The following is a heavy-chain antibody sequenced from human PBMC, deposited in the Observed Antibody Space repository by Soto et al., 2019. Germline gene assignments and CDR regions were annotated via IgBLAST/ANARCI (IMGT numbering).Heavy chain of an antibody. J-gene: IGHJ6*02. CDR2: ISAYNGNT. V-gene: IGHV1-18*01. CDR1: GYTFTSYG. CDR3: AREALLRLYYYSGMDV. D-gene: IGHD1-26*01. Sequence: QVQLVQSGAEVKKPGASVKVSCKASGYTFTSYGISWVRQAPGQGLEWMGWISAYNGNTNYAQKLQGRVTMTTDTXTXXADMELRSLRSDDTAVYYCAREALLRLYYYSGMDVWGQGTTVTVSS.